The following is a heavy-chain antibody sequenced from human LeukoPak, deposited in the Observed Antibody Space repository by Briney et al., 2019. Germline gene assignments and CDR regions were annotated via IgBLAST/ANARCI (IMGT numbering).Heavy chain of an antibody. CDR2: IYYSGST. V-gene: IGHV4-61*08. CDR3: ARGVALNWFDP. D-gene: IGHD3-3*02. Sequence: SQTLSLTCTVSGGSISSGDYYWSWIRQPPGKGLEWIGYIYYSGSTNYNPSLKSRVTISVDTSKNQFSLKLSSVTAADTAVYYCARGVALNWFDPWGQGTLVTVSS. CDR1: GGSISSGDYY. J-gene: IGHJ5*02.